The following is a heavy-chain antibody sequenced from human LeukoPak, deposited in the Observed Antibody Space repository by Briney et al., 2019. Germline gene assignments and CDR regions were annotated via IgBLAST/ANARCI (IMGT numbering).Heavy chain of an antibody. Sequence: GGSLRLSCAASGFTFSSYGMHWVRQAPGKGLEWVAFIRYDGSNKYYADSVKGRFTISRDNSKNTLYLQMNSLRAEDTAVYYCAKDKYYCDSSGYDYWGQGTLVTVSS. D-gene: IGHD3-22*01. CDR1: GFTFSSYG. CDR3: AKDKYYCDSSGYDY. CDR2: IRYDGSNK. V-gene: IGHV3-30*02. J-gene: IGHJ4*02.